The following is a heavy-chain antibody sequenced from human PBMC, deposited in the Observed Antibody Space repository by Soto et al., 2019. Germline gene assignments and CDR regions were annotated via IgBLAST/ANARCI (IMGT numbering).Heavy chain of an antibody. CDR2: IYSGGST. D-gene: IGHD3-16*01. Sequence: EVQLVASGGGLIQPGGSLRLSCAASEFTVSSNHMSWVRQAPGKGLEWVSVIYSGGSTYYADSVKGRFTISRDHSENTLYLQMNSLRAEDTAFYYCASQSTYTFDYWGQGTLVTVSS. CDR3: ASQSTYTFDY. J-gene: IGHJ4*02. CDR1: EFTVSSNH. V-gene: IGHV3-53*01.